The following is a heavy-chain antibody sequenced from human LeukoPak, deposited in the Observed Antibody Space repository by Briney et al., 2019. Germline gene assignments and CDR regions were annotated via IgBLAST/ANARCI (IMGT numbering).Heavy chain of an antibody. Sequence: PSGTLSLTCGVSGGSISSNNWWSWVRQPPGQGLEWIGEIYHSGSANYNPSLKSRVTISVDTSKNQFSLKLSSVTAADTAVYYCARAKGTTVTTLPFYYYYYMDVWGKGTTVTVSS. D-gene: IGHD4-17*01. CDR1: GGSISSNNW. V-gene: IGHV4-4*02. CDR2: IYHSGSA. J-gene: IGHJ6*03. CDR3: ARAKGTTVTTLPFYYYYYMDV.